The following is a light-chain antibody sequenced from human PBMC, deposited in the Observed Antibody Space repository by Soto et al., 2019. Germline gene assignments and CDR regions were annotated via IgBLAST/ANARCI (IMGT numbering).Light chain of an antibody. CDR1: SSNIGSFYD. Sequence: QSVLTQPPSVSGAPGQRVTIPCTGSSSNIGSFYDVHWYQQLPGTVPKLLIYGDNNRPSGVPDRFSGSKSGTAASLAITGLQAEDEADYYCQSYDNSLNHALFGGGTKLTVL. V-gene: IGLV1-40*01. CDR2: GDN. J-gene: IGLJ2*01. CDR3: QSYDNSLNHAL.